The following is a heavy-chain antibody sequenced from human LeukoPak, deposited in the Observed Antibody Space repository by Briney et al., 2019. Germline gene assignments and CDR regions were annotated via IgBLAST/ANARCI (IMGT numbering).Heavy chain of an antibody. CDR2: MYYSGST. V-gene: IGHV4-39*07. CDR1: GGSISSSSYY. Sequence: SETLSLTCIVSGGSISSSSYYWGWIRQPPGKGLEWIGSMYYSGSTYYNASLKSRVTISVDTSKNQFSLKLSSVTAADTAVYYCARSNGYAEYYFDYWGQGTLVTVSS. CDR3: ARSNGYAEYYFDY. D-gene: IGHD5-12*01. J-gene: IGHJ4*02.